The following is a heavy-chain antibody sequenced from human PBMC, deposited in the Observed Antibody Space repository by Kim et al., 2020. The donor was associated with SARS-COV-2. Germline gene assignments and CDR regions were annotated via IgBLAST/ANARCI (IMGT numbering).Heavy chain of an antibody. Sequence: GGSLRLSCTASGFTFGDYAMSWVRQAPRKGLEWVGFIRSKAYGGTTEYAASVKGRFTISRDDSKSIAYLQMNSLKTEDTAVYYCTRLGYSSSWHLGYWGQGTLVTVSS. CDR1: GFTFGDYA. CDR3: TRLGYSSSWHLGY. V-gene: IGHV3-49*04. D-gene: IGHD6-13*01. J-gene: IGHJ4*02. CDR2: IRSKAYGGTT.